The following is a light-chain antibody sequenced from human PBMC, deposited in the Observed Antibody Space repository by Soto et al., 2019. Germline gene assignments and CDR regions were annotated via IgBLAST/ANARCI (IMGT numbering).Light chain of an antibody. J-gene: IGKJ2*01. CDR1: RGIASS. Sequence: IQLTQSPSSLSASVGDRVTITCRASRGIASSLAWYQQKPGKAPKLLIYAASTLQSGVPSRFSGTGSGTDFTLTITSLQPEDFATYYCQHLHTYPYTFGQGTKLEIK. CDR2: AAS. V-gene: IGKV1-9*01. CDR3: QHLHTYPYT.